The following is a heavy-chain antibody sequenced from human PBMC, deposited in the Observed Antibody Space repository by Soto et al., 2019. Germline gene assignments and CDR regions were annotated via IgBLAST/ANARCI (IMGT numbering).Heavy chain of an antibody. CDR1: GGTFSSYA. CDR3: ARALVSGIVGATGWFDP. J-gene: IGHJ5*02. D-gene: IGHD1-26*01. CDR2: IIPIFGTA. V-gene: IGHV1-69*01. Sequence: QVQLVQSGAEVKKPGSSVKVSCKASGGTFSSYAISWVRQAPGQGLEWMGGIIPIFGTANYAQKFQGRVTITADQSTSTAYMELSSLRSEDTAVYYCARALVSGIVGATGWFDPWGQGTLVTVSS.